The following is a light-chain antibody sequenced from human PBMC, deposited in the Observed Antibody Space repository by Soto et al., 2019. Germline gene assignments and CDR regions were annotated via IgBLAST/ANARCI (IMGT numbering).Light chain of an antibody. J-gene: IGKJ1*01. Sequence: AIQMTQSPSSLSASIEDTVTITCRASQGIRNDLGWYQQKPGKAPNLLIYAASSLQSGVPSRFSGSGSGTDFTLTISSLQPEDFATYYCLQGYNYPRTFGQGTKVDI. V-gene: IGKV1-6*01. CDR2: AAS. CDR3: LQGYNYPRT. CDR1: QGIRND.